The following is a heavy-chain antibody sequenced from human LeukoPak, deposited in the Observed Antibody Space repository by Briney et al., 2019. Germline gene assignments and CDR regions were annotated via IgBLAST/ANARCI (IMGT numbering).Heavy chain of an antibody. CDR1: GFTFSSYS. Sequence: GGSLRLSCAASGFTFSSYSMNWVRQAPGKGLERVSSISSSSSYIYYADSVKGRFTISRDNAKNSLYLQMNSLRAEDTAVYYCAREASLYCSGNDCYWAFDRWGQGTLVTVSS. V-gene: IGHV3-21*01. J-gene: IGHJ5*02. CDR3: AREASLYCSGNDCYWAFDR. CDR2: ISSSSSYI. D-gene: IGHD2-15*01.